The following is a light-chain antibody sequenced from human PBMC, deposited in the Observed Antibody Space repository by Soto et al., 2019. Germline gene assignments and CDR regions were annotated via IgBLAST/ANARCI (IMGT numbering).Light chain of an antibody. V-gene: IGLV2-14*01. CDR3: NSYTNSDTVV. Sequence: QSALTQAASVSGSPGQSITISCTGTSSDIGAYHYVSWYRQRPGKVPKVMIYALNNRPSGISNRFSGSKSGNTASLTISGLQAEDEAVYYCNSYTNSDTVVFGGGTKLTVL. CDR1: SSDIGAYHY. J-gene: IGLJ2*01. CDR2: ALN.